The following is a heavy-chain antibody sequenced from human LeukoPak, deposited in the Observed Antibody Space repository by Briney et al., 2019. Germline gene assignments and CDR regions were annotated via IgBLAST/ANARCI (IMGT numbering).Heavy chain of an antibody. Sequence: SETLSLTCTVSGGSISSYYWSWIRQPPGKGLEWIGYIYYSGSTNYNPSLKSRVTISVDTSKNQFSLKLSSVTAADTAVYYCAGLYYSRKTYWGQGTLVTVSS. CDR2: IYYSGST. CDR3: AGLYYSRKTY. V-gene: IGHV4-59*01. J-gene: IGHJ4*02. D-gene: IGHD3-10*01. CDR1: GGSISSYY.